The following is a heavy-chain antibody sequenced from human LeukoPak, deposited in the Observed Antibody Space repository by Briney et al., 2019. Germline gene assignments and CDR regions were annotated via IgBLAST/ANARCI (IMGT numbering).Heavy chain of an antibody. CDR3: ARDGSIIAFDM. J-gene: IGHJ3*02. D-gene: IGHD1-26*01. Sequence: GGSLRLSCAASGFTFSSYWMHWVRQVPGKGLVWVSRINSDGSSTSYADSVKGRFTISRDNAKNTLYLQMNSLRAEDTAVYYCARDGSIIAFDMWGKGTMVTVSS. CDR2: INSDGSST. CDR1: GFTFSSYW. V-gene: IGHV3-74*01.